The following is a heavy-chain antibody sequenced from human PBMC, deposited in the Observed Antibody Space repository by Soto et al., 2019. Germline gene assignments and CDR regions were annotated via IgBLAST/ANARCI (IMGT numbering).Heavy chain of an antibody. Sequence: QVQLQELGPGLVKPSQTLSITCTVSGGSMSSGGYYWSWIRQHPGKGLEWIGYIYYSGSTYYNPSLKSRVTISVDTSKNQFSLKLSSVTAADTAVYYCARTKGRYCSGGSCFPIDPWGQGTLVTVSS. J-gene: IGHJ5*02. CDR3: ARTKGRYCSGGSCFPIDP. D-gene: IGHD2-15*01. CDR2: IYYSGST. V-gene: IGHV4-31*03. CDR1: GGSMSSGGYY.